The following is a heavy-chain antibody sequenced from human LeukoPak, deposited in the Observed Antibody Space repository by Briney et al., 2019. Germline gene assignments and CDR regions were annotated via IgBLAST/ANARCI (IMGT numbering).Heavy chain of an antibody. CDR1: GYTFTSYG. V-gene: IGHV1-8*02. J-gene: IGHJ1*01. Sequence: ASVKVSCKASGYTFTSYGISWVRQAPGQGLEWMGWMNPNSGNTGYAQKFQGRVTMTRNTSISTAYMELSSLRSEDTAVYYCARGSYYYDRSDYSGRFQYWGQGTLVTVSS. D-gene: IGHD3-22*01. CDR3: ARGSYYYDRSDYSGRFQY. CDR2: MNPNSGNT.